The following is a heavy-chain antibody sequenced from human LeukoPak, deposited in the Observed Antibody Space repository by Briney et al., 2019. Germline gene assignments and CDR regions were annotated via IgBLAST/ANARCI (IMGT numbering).Heavy chain of an antibody. CDR1: GVSISSGDYY. Sequence: SQTLSLTCTVSGVSISSGDYYWSWIRQPPGKGLEWIGYIYYSGSTNYNPSLKSRVTISVDTSKNQFSLKLSSVTAADTAVYYCARDTAMVVIPSYYYGMDVWGQGTTVTVSS. CDR3: ARDTAMVVIPSYYYGMDV. CDR2: IYYSGST. D-gene: IGHD5-18*01. J-gene: IGHJ6*02. V-gene: IGHV4-30-4*01.